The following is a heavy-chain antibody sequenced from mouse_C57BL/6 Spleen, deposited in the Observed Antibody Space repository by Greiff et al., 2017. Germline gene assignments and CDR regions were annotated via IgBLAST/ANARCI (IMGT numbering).Heavy chain of an antibody. CDR2: IDPSDSYT. Sequence: VQLQQPGAELVMPGASVKLSCKASGYTFTSYWMHWVKQRPGQGLEWIGEIDPSDSYTNYNQKFKGKSTLTVDKSSSTAYMQLRSLTSEGSAVYYCARGKLPDFEGWGTGTTVTVSS. V-gene: IGHV1-69*01. CDR3: ARGKLPDFEG. J-gene: IGHJ1*03. D-gene: IGHD4-1*01. CDR1: GYTFTSYW.